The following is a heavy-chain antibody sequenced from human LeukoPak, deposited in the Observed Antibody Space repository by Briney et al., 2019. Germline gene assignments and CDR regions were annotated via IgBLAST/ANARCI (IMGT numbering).Heavy chain of an antibody. Sequence: ASVKVSCKASGYTFTGYYMHWVRQAPGQGLEWMGWINPNSGGTNYARKFQGRVTMTRDTSISTAYMELSRLRSDDTAVYYCARGAVAVAGTPNWFDPWGQGTLVTVSS. D-gene: IGHD6-19*01. J-gene: IGHJ5*02. CDR3: ARGAVAVAGTPNWFDP. CDR1: GYTFTGYY. V-gene: IGHV1-2*02. CDR2: INPNSGGT.